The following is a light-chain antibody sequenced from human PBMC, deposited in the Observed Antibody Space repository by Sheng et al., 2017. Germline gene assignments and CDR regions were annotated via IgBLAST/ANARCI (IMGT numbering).Light chain of an antibody. CDR1: TGPINYGHF. CDR3: LLLFGDSWV. Sequence: QSVVTQEPSVTVSPGETVTLTCASSTGPINYGHFPYWFHQRPGQAPTTLIHDANKRHPWTPARFSGSLRGGNAALTLSGAQPDDEGLYFCLLLFGDSWVFGGGTKLTVL. CDR2: DAN. J-gene: IGLJ3*02. V-gene: IGLV7-46*01.